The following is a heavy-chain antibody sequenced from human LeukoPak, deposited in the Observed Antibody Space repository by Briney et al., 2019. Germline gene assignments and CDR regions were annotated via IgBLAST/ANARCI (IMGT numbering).Heavy chain of an antibody. CDR2: INPNGGST. J-gene: IGHJ4*02. Sequence: GASVKVSCKASGYTFTSYYMHWVRQAPGQGLEWMGIINPNGGSTSYAQKLQGRVTMTTDTSTSTAYMELRSLRSDDTAVYYCASLFSGYCSSTSCPSDYWGQGTLVTVSS. CDR3: ASLFSGYCSSTSCPSDY. CDR1: GYTFTSYY. V-gene: IGHV1-46*01. D-gene: IGHD2-2*01.